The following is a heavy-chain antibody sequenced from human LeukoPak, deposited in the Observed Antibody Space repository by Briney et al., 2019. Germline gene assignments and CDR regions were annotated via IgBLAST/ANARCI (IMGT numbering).Heavy chain of an antibody. V-gene: IGHV3-30*03. Sequence: PGGSLRLSCVASGFTFTSDAMYWVRQAPGKGLEWVAVISYDGSNKYYADSVRGRFTISRDNSKNTLYLQMNSLRAEDTAVYYCTREPELWGQGTLVTVSS. J-gene: IGHJ4*02. CDR2: ISYDGSNK. CDR3: TREPEL. D-gene: IGHD1-1*01. CDR1: GFTFTSDA.